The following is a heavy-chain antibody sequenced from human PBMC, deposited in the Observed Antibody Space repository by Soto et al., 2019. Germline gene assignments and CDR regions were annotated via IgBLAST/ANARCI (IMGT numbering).Heavy chain of an antibody. Sequence: PGGSLRLSCAASGFTFDDYAMHWVRQAPGKGLEWVSGISWNSGSIGYADSVKGRFTISRDNAKNSLYLQMNSLRAEDTALYYCAKDTFGGVIVIPVYWGQGTLVTVSS. V-gene: IGHV3-9*01. CDR2: ISWNSGSI. J-gene: IGHJ4*02. CDR1: GFTFDDYA. CDR3: AKDTFGGVIVIPVY. D-gene: IGHD3-16*02.